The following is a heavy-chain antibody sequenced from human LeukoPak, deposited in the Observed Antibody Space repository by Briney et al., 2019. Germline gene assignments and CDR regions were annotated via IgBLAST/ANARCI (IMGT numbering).Heavy chain of an antibody. V-gene: IGHV3-30*03. CDR3: ARSLVTTIDY. J-gene: IGHJ4*02. D-gene: IGHD4-11*01. CDR1: GFTFSDYY. CDR2: ISYDGSNK. Sequence: GGSLRLSCAVSGFTFSDYYMSWIRQAPGKGLEWVAVISYDGSNKYYADSVKGRFTISRDNSKNTLYLQMNSLRAEDTAVYYCARSLVTTIDYWGQGTLVTVSS.